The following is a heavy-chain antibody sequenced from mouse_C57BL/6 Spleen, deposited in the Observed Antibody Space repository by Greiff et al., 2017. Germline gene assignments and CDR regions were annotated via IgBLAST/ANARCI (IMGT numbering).Heavy chain of an antibody. CDR1: GFTFSSYA. CDR3: ARVYYGNPFYAMDY. CDR2: ISDGGSYT. J-gene: IGHJ4*01. Sequence: DVMLVESGGGLVKPGGSLKLSCAASGFTFSSYAMSWVRQTPEKRLEWVATISDGGSYTYYPDNVKGRFTISRDNAKNNLYLQMSHLKSEDTAMYYCARVYYGNPFYAMDYWGQGTSVTVSS. D-gene: IGHD2-1*01. V-gene: IGHV5-4*03.